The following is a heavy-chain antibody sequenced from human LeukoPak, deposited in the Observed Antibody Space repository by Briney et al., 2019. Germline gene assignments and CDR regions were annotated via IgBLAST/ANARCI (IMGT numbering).Heavy chain of an antibody. CDR1: GLPFNSFW. Sequence: GGSLRLSCVISGLPFNSFWMHWVRRAPGEGLVWVSRINSDGSSSAYADSVEGRFTISRNDAKNVLYLHMNSLGADDTAVYYCAICFSGCDYWGQGTLVTVSS. J-gene: IGHJ4*02. CDR2: INSDGSSS. D-gene: IGHD2-21*01. CDR3: AICFSGCDY. V-gene: IGHV3-74*01.